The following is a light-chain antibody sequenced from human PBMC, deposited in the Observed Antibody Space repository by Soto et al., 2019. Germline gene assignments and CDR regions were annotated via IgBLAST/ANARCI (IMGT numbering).Light chain of an antibody. CDR2: GNN. CDR3: QSYDSSLSGSV. Sequence: QSVLTQPPSVSGAPGQRVTIPCTGSSSNIGAAFDVYWYQQLPGTAPKLLIYGNNNRPSGVPDRFSGSKSGTSASLAITGLQAEDEADYYCQSYDSSLSGSVFGGGTKLTVL. J-gene: IGLJ2*01. CDR1: SSNIGAAFD. V-gene: IGLV1-40*01.